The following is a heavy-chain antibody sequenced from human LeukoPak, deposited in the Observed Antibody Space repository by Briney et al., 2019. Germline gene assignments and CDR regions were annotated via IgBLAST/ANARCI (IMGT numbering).Heavy chain of an antibody. V-gene: IGHV3-7*02. J-gene: IGHJ4*02. CDR3: AAGSSVDCSRTSCPPTDY. CDR1: GFTFSTYW. Sequence: PGGSLRLSCAASGFTFSTYWMNWVRQAPGKGLECVATIKQDGSEKYYVDSVRGRFTISRDNSKNTVYVQMSSLRGDDSGVYYCAAGSSVDCSRTSCPPTDYWGQGTLVTVSS. D-gene: IGHD2-2*01. CDR2: IKQDGSEK.